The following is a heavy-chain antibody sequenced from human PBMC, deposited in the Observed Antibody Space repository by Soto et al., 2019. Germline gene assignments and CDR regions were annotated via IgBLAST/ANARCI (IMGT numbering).Heavy chain of an antibody. CDR1: GGSISSSDYW. CDR3: ARQIGRGSWSLDH. J-gene: IGHJ4*02. CDR2: IYYTGST. Sequence: QLQLQESGPGLVKPAETLSLTCTVSGGSISSSDYWWGWIRQPPGKGLEWIGSIYYTGSTYYNPSLKSRVIISVDTSKNQFSLRLSSVPAADPAVYYCARQIGRGSWSLDHWGQGTLVTVSS. V-gene: IGHV4-39*01. D-gene: IGHD6-13*01.